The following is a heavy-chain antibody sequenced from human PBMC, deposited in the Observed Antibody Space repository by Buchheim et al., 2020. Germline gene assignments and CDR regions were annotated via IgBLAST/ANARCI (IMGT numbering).Heavy chain of an antibody. V-gene: IGHV1-46*01. J-gene: IGHJ4*02. CDR2: INPSGGSK. Sequence: QVQLVQSGAEVKKPGASVKISCKASGYTFTSYFIHWVRQAPGQGLEWMGIINPSGGSKRYAQKFQGRVSMTSDTSTSTVYMDLSSLRSDDTAVYYCARDGYSDYGFPPRYWGQGTL. CDR1: GYTFTSYF. D-gene: IGHD5-12*01. CDR3: ARDGYSDYGFPPRY.